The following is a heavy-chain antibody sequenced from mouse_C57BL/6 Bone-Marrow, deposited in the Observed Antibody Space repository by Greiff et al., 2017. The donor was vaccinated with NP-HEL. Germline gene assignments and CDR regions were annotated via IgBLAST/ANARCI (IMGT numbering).Heavy chain of an antibody. V-gene: IGHV1-80*01. Sequence: QVQLKESGAELVKPGASVKISCKASGYAFSSYWMNWVKQRPGKGLEWIGQIYPGDGDTNYNGKFKGKATLTAAKSSSTAYMPLSSLTSEDSAVYFCASILITTVYYFDYWGQGTTLTVSS. J-gene: IGHJ2*01. CDR3: ASILITTVYYFDY. CDR1: GYAFSSYW. CDR2: IYPGDGDT. D-gene: IGHD1-1*01.